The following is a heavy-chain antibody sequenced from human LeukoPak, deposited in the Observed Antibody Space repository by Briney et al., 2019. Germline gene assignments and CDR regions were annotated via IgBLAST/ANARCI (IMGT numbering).Heavy chain of an antibody. CDR1: GGTFSSYA. D-gene: IGHD3-16*01. CDR2: MNPNSGNT. V-gene: IGHV1-8*03. CDR3: ARGSYGRVGFDP. Sequence: ASVKVSCKASGGTFSSYAISWVRQATGQGLEWMGWMNPNSGNTGYAQKFQGRVTITRNTSISTAYMELSSLRSEDTAVYYCARGSYGRVGFDPWGQGTLVTVSS. J-gene: IGHJ5*02.